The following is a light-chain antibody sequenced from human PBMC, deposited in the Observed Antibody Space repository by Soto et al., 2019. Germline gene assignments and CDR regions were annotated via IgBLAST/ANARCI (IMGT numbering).Light chain of an antibody. CDR3: QSNESSLSGSYV. V-gene: IGLV1-40*01. Sequence: QSVLTQPPSVSGAPGQRVTISCTGSSSNIGAGYDVHWYQQLPGTAPKLLIYGNSNRPSGVPDRFSGSKSGTSASLAITGLQAEDEVDNYWQSNESSLSGSYVFGTGTKVNVL. J-gene: IGLJ1*01. CDR1: SSNIGAGYD. CDR2: GNS.